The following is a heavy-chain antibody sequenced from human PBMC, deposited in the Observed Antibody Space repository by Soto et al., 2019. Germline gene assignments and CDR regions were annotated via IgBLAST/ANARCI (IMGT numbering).Heavy chain of an antibody. CDR1: GGSISSGGYY. J-gene: IGHJ6*03. D-gene: IGHD3-10*01. V-gene: IGHV4-31*03. CDR3: ARDGYGSGSTTEDYHYYMDV. CDR2: IYYSGST. Sequence: QVQLQESGPGLVKPSQTLSLTCTVSGGSISSGGYYWSWIRQHPGKGLEWIGYIYYSGSTYYNPSLKSRVTISVDTSKNQFSLKLSSVTAADTAVYYCARDGYGSGSTTEDYHYYMDVWGKGTTVTVSS.